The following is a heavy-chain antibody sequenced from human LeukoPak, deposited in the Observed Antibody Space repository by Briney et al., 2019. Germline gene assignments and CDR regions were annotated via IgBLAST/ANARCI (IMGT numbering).Heavy chain of an antibody. CDR3: ARRRTSYNLLTGYYNFDF. J-gene: IGHJ4*02. Sequence: PSETLSLTCAVYGGSFSGYYWNWIRQPPRKGLEWIGEINHSGGTNYNPSLKSRVTISVDTSKNQFSLKLSSVTAADTAVYYCARRRTSYNLLTGYYNFDFWGQGTLVTVSS. D-gene: IGHD3-9*01. CDR1: GGSFSGYY. CDR2: INHSGGT. V-gene: IGHV4-34*01.